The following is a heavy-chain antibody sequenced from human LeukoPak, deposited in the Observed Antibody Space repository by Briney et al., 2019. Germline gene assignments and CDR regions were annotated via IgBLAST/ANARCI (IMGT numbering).Heavy chain of an antibody. D-gene: IGHD5-12*01. CDR3: ARAPDIVATGYYFDY. CDR1: GYTFTGYF. CDR2: INPNSGGT. Sequence: ASVKVSCKASGYTFTGYFIHWVRQAPGQGLEWMGWINPNSGGTNYAQKFQGRVTMTRDTSIITAYMELSRLSPDDTAVYYCARAPDIVATGYYFDYWGQGTLVTVSS. J-gene: IGHJ4*02. V-gene: IGHV1-2*02.